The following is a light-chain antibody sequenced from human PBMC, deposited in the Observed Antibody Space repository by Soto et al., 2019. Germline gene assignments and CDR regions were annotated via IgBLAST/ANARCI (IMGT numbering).Light chain of an antibody. CDR2: GAS. V-gene: IGKV3-15*01. Sequence: EIVMTQSPATLSVSPGERATLSCRASQSVSSNLAWYQQKPGQAPRLLIYGASTRATGIPARFSGSGSGTEFTLTISSLQSEDFAVYYCQPYNNWPWTVGQGTKVEIK. CDR3: QPYNNWPWT. CDR1: QSVSSN. J-gene: IGKJ1*01.